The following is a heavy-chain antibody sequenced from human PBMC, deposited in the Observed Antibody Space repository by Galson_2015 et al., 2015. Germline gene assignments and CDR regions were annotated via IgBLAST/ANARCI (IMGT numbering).Heavy chain of an antibody. CDR1: GFTFSNYG. J-gene: IGHJ6*02. CDR2: LSYDGSNK. D-gene: IGHD3-22*01. CDR3: ARDMRFYFDSSGYSYYYYGMDV. Sequence: SLRLSCAASGFTFSNYGMHWVRQAPGKGLEWVAVLSYDGSNKYYADSVKGRFTISRDNSKNTLYLQVNSLRPEDTAVYYCARDMRFYFDSSGYSYYYYGMDVWGQGTTVTVSS. V-gene: IGHV3-30*03.